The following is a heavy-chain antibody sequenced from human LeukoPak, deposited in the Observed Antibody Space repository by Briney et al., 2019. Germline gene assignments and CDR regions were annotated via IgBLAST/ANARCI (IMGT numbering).Heavy chain of an antibody. CDR1: GGSISTYY. Sequence: PSETLSLTCIVSGGSISTYYWSWIRQPPGKGLEWIGYIYYSGSTNYNPSLKSRVTISVDTSKNQFSLKLSSVTAADTAVYYCARAPQAGYGDYWGQGTLVSVSS. D-gene: IGHD5-12*01. CDR2: IYYSGST. V-gene: IGHV4-59*01. CDR3: ARAPQAGYGDY. J-gene: IGHJ4*02.